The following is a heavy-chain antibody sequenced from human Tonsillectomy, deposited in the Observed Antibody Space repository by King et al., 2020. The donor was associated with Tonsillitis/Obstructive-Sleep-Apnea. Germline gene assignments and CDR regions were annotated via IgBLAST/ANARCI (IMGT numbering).Heavy chain of an antibody. CDR1: GFTFSSYA. CDR2: ISYDGSNK. CDR3: ARDHYYDSSGYDY. J-gene: IGHJ4*02. V-gene: IGHV3-30*04. Sequence: VQLVESGGGVVQPGRSLRLSCAASGFTFSSYAMHWVRQAPGKGLEWVAVISYDGSNKYYADSVKGRFTISRDNSKNTLYLQMNSLRAEDTAVYYCARDHYYDSSGYDYWGQGTLVTVSS. D-gene: IGHD3-22*01.